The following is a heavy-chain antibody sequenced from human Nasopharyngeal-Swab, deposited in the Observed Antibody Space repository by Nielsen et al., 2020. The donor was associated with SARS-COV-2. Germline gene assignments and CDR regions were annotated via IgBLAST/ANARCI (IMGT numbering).Heavy chain of an antibody. J-gene: IGHJ5*02. CDR1: GYTFTSYY. D-gene: IGHD2-21*01. Sequence: ASVKVSCKASGYTFTSYYMHWVRQAPGQGLEWMGIINPSGGSTSYAEKFQGRVTMTRDTSTSTVYTELSSLRSEDTAVYYCARGRLRDKERYNWFDPWGQGTLVTVSS. V-gene: IGHV1-46*01. CDR3: ARGRLRDKERYNWFDP. CDR2: INPSGGST.